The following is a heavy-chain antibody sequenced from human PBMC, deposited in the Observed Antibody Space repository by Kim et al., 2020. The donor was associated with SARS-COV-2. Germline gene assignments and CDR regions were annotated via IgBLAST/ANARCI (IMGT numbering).Heavy chain of an antibody. CDR1: GGSISSSSYY. CDR2: IYYSGST. Sequence: SETLSLTCTVSGGSISSSSYYWGWIRQPPGKGLEWIGSIYYSGSTYYNPSLKSRVTISVDTSKNQFSLKLSSVTAADTAVYYCAIETRDGYNRDAFDIWGQGTMVTVSS. CDR3: AIETRDGYNRDAFDI. V-gene: IGHV4-39*02. D-gene: IGHD5-12*01. J-gene: IGHJ3*02.